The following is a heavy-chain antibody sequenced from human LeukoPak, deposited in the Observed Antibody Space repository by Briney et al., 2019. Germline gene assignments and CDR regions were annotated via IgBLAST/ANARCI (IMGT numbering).Heavy chain of an antibody. CDR3: ARKYCSSTSCYFTNMDV. J-gene: IGHJ6*03. D-gene: IGHD2-2*01. CDR1: GFTLSSYS. V-gene: IGHV3-48*01. CDR2: ISSSSSPI. Sequence: GGSLRLSCASSGFTLSSYSMNWVRQAPGKGLEWVSFISSSSSPIYYADSVKGRFTISRDNAKNSLYLQMNSLRAEDTAVYYCARKYCSSTSCYFTNMDVWGKGTTVTVSS.